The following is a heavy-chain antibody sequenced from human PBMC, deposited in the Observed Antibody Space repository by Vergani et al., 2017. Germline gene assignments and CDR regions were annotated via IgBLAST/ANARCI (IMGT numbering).Heavy chain of an antibody. CDR2: INAGNGNT. V-gene: IGHV1-3*01. J-gene: IGHJ4*02. CDR1: GYTFTSYA. CDR3: AREFMAAFSYFDY. D-gene: IGHD6-6*01. Sequence: QVQLVQSGAEVKKPGASVKVSCKASGYTFTSYAMHWVRQAPGQRLEWMGWINAGNGNTKYSQKFQGRVTITRDTSASTAYMELSSLRSEDTAVYYCAREFMAAFSYFDYGSQGTLVTVSS.